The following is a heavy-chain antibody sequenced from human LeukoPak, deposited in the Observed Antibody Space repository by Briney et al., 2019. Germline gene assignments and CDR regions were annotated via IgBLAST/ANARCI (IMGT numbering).Heavy chain of an antibody. Sequence: GGSLRLSCVASGFIFSSYTMNWVRQAPGKGLEWVSCISSSSTYIYYADSVKGRFTISRDNAKNSLYLQMNSLRTEDTALYYCVKDLAKYYDFRSGYSYDSYGLDVWGQGTTVTVSS. CDR2: ISSSSTYI. D-gene: IGHD3-3*01. CDR1: GFIFSSYT. V-gene: IGHV3-21*04. CDR3: VKDLAKYYDFRSGYSYDSYGLDV. J-gene: IGHJ6*02.